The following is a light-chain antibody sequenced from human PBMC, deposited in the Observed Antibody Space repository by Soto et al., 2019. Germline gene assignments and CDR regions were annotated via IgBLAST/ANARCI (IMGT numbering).Light chain of an antibody. CDR2: AAS. CDR1: QSISSY. V-gene: IGKV1-39*01. Sequence: DLQMTQSPSSLSASVGDRVTITCRASQSISSYLNWYQQKPGKAPKLLIYAASSLQSGVPSRFSGSGSRTDFTLTISSLQPEDFATYYCQQSYSTLRTFGQGTKVEIK. J-gene: IGKJ1*01. CDR3: QQSYSTLRT.